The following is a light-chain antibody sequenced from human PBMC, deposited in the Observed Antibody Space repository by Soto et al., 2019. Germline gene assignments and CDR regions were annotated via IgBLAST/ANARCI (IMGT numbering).Light chain of an antibody. V-gene: IGKV3-20*01. CDR3: QQYGSSPYT. J-gene: IGKJ2*01. CDR2: GAS. CDR1: QSVRSGY. Sequence: IGVTQSPGTLSLSPGERASLSCRASQSVRSGYLAWYQQKPGQAPRLLMYGASYRATGIPDRFSGGGSGTDFTLTVSRLEPDDFAVYYCQQYGSSPYTFGQGTKLEI.